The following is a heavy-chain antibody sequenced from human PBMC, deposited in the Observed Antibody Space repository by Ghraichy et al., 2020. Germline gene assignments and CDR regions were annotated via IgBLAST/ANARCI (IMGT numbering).Heavy chain of an antibody. CDR3: ARVADSYGYYYGMDV. J-gene: IGHJ6*04. D-gene: IGHD5-18*01. CDR1: GFTFSSYW. Sequence: GGSLRLSCAASGFTFSSYWMSWVRQAPGKGLEWVANIKQDGSEKYYVDSVKGRFTISRDNAKNSLYLQMNSLRAEDTAVYYCARVADSYGYYYGMDVWGKGTTVTVSS. CDR2: IKQDGSEK. V-gene: IGHV3-7*01.